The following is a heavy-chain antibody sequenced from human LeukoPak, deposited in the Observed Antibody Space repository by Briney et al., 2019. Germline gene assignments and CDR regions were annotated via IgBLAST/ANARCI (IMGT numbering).Heavy chain of an antibody. CDR1: GFTFSSYA. J-gene: IGHJ4*02. D-gene: IGHD3-3*01. V-gene: IGHV3-23*01. Sequence: GGSLRLSCAASGFTFSSYAMRWVRQAPGKGLEWVSAISGSGGSTYYADSVKGRLTISRDNSKNTLYLQMNSLRAEDTAVYYCAKEGRITIFGVVIPFFDYWGQGTLVTVSS. CDR2: ISGSGGST. CDR3: AKEGRITIFGVVIPFFDY.